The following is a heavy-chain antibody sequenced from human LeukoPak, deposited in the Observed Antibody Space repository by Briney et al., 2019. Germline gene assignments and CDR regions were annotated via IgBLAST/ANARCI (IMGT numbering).Heavy chain of an antibody. CDR3: ARDKVLDFWSGYLLDY. CDR2: IYYSGST. V-gene: IGHV4-39*07. CDR1: AGSISSSINY. J-gene: IGHJ4*02. Sequence: SETLSLTCTVSAGSISSSINYWGWIRQPPGKGLEWIGSIYYSGSTYYNPSLKSRVTISVDTSKNQFSLKLSSVTAADTAVYFCARDKVLDFWSGYLLDYWGQGTLVTVSS. D-gene: IGHD3-3*01.